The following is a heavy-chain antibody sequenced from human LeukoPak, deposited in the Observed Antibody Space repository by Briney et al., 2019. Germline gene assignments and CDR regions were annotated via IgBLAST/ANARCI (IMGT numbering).Heavy chain of an antibody. CDR3: ARHRVFCSGGSCYKYFDY. CDR2: IYYSGST. Sequence: SETLSLTCTVSGGSISSYYWGWIRQPPGKGLEWIGSIYYSGSTYYNPSLKSRVTISVDTSENQFSLKLNSVTAADTAVYYCARHRVFCSGGSCYKYFDYWGQGTLVTVSS. D-gene: IGHD2-15*01. CDR1: GGSISSYY. J-gene: IGHJ4*02. V-gene: IGHV4-39*01.